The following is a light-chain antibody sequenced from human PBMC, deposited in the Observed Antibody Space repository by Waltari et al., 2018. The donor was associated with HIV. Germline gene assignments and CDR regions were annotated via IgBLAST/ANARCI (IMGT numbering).Light chain of an antibody. CDR3: SSYTSSSTLDVI. CDR2: EVT. Sequence: QSALTQPASVSGSSGQSIPISCTGTSSDVGGYNYVSWYQQHPGKAPKLMIYEVTNRPSGVSNRFSGSKSGNTASLTISGLQAEDEAEYYCSSYTSSSTLDVIFGGGTKLTVL. V-gene: IGLV2-14*01. CDR1: SSDVGGYNY. J-gene: IGLJ2*01.